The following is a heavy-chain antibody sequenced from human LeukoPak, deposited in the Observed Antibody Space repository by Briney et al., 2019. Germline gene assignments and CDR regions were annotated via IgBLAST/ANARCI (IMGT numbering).Heavy chain of an antibody. J-gene: IGHJ4*02. D-gene: IGHD4-11*01. CDR3: AKDAQRGFDYSNSLEY. V-gene: IGHV3-33*06. CDR1: KFTFIHYG. CDR2: IWSDGSNQ. Sequence: GGSLRLSCAASKFTFIHYGMHWVRQAPGKGLQWVAVIWSDGSNQYYADSVKGRFTISRDNSNNMVYLQMNSLRADDTGVYYCAKDAQRGFDYSNSLEYWGQGALVTVSS.